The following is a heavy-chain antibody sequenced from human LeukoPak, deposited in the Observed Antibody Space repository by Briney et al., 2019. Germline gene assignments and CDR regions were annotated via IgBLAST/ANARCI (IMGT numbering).Heavy chain of an antibody. Sequence: GATVKISCKVSGYTFTDYYMHWVQQAPGKGLEWMGLVDPEDGKTIYAEKFQGRVTIIADTSTDTAYMELSSLRFEDTAVYYCATPAYAPHKVYFQHWGQGTLVTVSS. D-gene: IGHD4-17*01. J-gene: IGHJ1*01. CDR2: VDPEDGKT. V-gene: IGHV1-69-2*01. CDR3: ATPAYAPHKVYFQH. CDR1: GYTFTDYY.